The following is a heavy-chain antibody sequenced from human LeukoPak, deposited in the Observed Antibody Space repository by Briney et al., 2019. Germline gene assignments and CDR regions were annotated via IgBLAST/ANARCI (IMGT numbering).Heavy chain of an antibody. V-gene: IGHV1-2*02. CDR2: INPNSGGT. D-gene: IGHD1-1*01. J-gene: IGHJ5*02. Sequence: ASVKVSCKASGYTFTGYYMHWVRQAPGQGLEWMGWINPNSGGTNYAQKFQGKVTITADKSTSTAYMELHSLTSEDTAVYYCARDQLELGTHWFDPWGQGTLVTVSS. CDR3: ARDQLELGTHWFDP. CDR1: GYTFTGYY.